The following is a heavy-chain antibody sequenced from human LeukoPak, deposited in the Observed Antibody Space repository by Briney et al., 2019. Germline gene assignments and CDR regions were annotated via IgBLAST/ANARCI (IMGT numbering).Heavy chain of an antibody. D-gene: IGHD6-19*01. Sequence: GASVKVSCKASGYTFITYDINWVRQASGQGLEWMGWMNPNSGNTGYAQKFQGRVSITRDTSISTAYMELSSLRSEDTAVYYCVRDSGRENDEGFWFDPWGQGTLVTVSS. CDR3: VRDSGRENDEGFWFDP. V-gene: IGHV1-8*01. CDR1: GYTFITYD. CDR2: MNPNSGNT. J-gene: IGHJ5*02.